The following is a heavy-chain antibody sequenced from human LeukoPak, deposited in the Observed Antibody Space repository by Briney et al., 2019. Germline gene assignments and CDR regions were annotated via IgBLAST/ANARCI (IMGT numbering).Heavy chain of an antibody. CDR3: ARAPRGNYDYVWGSYRYHWYFDL. D-gene: IGHD3-16*02. J-gene: IGHJ2*01. CDR1: GYSISSGYY. Sequence: SETLSLTCAVSGYSISSGYYWGWIRQPPGKGLEWIGSIYHSGSTYYNPSLKSRVTISVDTSKNQFSLKLSSVTAADTAVYYCARAPRGNYDYVWGSYRYHWYFDLWGRGTLVTVSS. V-gene: IGHV4-38-2*01. CDR2: IYHSGST.